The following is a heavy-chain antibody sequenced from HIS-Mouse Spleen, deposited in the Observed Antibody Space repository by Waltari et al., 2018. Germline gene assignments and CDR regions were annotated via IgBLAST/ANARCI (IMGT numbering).Heavy chain of an antibody. CDR1: GFTFSSYW. V-gene: IGHV3-74*01. J-gene: IGHJ5*02. CDR3: ARDLGYSSSSEVWFDP. Sequence: EVQLVESGGGLVQPGGSLRLSCAASGFTFSSYWMHWVGQATGKGRVWGSRINRAGRSTSYADSGKGRFHIYRDNAKNTLYLQMNSLRAEDTAVYYCARDLGYSSSSEVWFDPWGQGTLVTVSS. D-gene: IGHD6-6*01. CDR2: INRAGRST.